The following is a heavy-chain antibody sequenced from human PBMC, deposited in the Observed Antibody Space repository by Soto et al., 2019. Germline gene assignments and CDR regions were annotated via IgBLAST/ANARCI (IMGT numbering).Heavy chain of an antibody. J-gene: IGHJ4*02. V-gene: IGHV1-69*01. CDR2: IIPIFGTA. CDR1: GGTFSSCA. D-gene: IGHD3-22*01. Sequence: QVQLVQSGAEVKKPGSSVKVSCKASGGTFSSCAISWVRQAPGQGLEWMGGIIPIFGTANYAQKFQGRVTITADESTSTAYMELSSLRSEDTAVYYCARDSPDYYDSSGPYYFDYWGQGTLVTVSS. CDR3: ARDSPDYYDSSGPYYFDY.